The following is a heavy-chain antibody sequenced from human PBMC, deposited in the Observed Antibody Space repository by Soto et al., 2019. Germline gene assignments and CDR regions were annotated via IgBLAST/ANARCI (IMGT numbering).Heavy chain of an antibody. D-gene: IGHD6-19*01. Sequence: SETLSLTCTVSGGSISSSSYYWGWIRQPPGKGLEWIGSIYYSGSTYYNPSLKSRVTISVDTSKNQFSLRLSSVTAADTAVYYCAGHLMADPFDYWGQGTLVTVSS. CDR3: AGHLMADPFDY. J-gene: IGHJ4*02. V-gene: IGHV4-39*01. CDR1: GGSISSSSYY. CDR2: IYYSGST.